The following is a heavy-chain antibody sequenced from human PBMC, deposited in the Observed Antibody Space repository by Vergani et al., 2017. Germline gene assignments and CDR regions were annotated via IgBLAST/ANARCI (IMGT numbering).Heavy chain of an antibody. CDR1: GYTFTGYY. D-gene: IGHD2-15*01. CDR3: ARDFTVAATDYFDY. Sequence: QVQLVQSGAEVKKPGASVQVSCKASGYTFTGYYMHWVRQAPGQGLEWMGWINPNSGGTNYAQKFQGRVTMTRDTSISTAYMELSRLRSDATAVYYCARDFTVAATDYFDYWGQGTLVTVSS. J-gene: IGHJ4*02. V-gene: IGHV1-2*02. CDR2: INPNSGGT.